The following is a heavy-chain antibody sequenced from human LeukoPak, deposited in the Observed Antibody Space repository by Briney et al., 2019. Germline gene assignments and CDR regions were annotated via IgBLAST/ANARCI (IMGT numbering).Heavy chain of an antibody. Sequence: PGGSLRLSCAASGFDFNIYEMIWVRQAPGKEPEWISYISSSGSLVYYADSVKGRFTVSRDNAQKSLFLQMNGLRVEDTAMYYCARDSLHTYGGTGYGYYFDYWGQGTPVTVSS. CDR2: ISSSGSLV. D-gene: IGHD4/OR15-4a*01. CDR1: GFDFNIYE. J-gene: IGHJ4*02. V-gene: IGHV3-48*03. CDR3: ARDSLHTYGGTGYGYYFDY.